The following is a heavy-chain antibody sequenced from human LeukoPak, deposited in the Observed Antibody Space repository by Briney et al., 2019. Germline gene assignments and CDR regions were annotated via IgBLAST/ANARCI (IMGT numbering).Heavy chain of an antibody. D-gene: IGHD3-10*01. CDR3: TKGHYYGSGSYWV. CDR2: LSISGGTT. CDR1: GFTFSSYA. V-gene: IGHV3-23*01. Sequence: PGGSLRLSCAASGFTFSSYAMSWVRQAPGKGLEWVSALSISGGTTYYADSVKGRFTISRDNFKNTLYLQMNGLRADDTAVYYCTKGHYYGSGSYWVWGQGTLVTVSS. J-gene: IGHJ4*02.